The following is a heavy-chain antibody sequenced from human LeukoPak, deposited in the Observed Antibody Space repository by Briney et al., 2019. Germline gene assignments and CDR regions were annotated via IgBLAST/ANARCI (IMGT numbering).Heavy chain of an antibody. D-gene: IGHD3-10*01. J-gene: IGHJ4*02. Sequence: SVKVSCKASGGTFSSYAISWVRQAPGQGLEWMGGIIPIFGTANYAQKFQGRVTITADEPTSTAYMELSSLRSEDTAVYYCARELAGHYYGSGSSFDYWGQGTLVTVSS. CDR1: GGTFSSYA. CDR2: IIPIFGTA. V-gene: IGHV1-69*13. CDR3: ARELAGHYYGSGSSFDY.